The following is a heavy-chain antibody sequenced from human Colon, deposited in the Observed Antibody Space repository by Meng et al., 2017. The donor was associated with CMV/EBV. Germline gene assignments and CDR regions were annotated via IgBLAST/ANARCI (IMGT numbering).Heavy chain of an antibody. CDR3: VREAVLFTPYFDN. V-gene: IGHV3-48*04. CDR1: GFTFSFYG. CDR2: IGCDSSAV. J-gene: IGHJ4*02. Sequence: GESLKISCAASGFTFSFYGMSWVRQAPGKGLEWVAYIGCDSSAVYYPDSVKGRFTISRDNAKNSLYLQMNSLRAEDTAVYYCVREAVLFTPYFDNWGQGTLVTVSS.